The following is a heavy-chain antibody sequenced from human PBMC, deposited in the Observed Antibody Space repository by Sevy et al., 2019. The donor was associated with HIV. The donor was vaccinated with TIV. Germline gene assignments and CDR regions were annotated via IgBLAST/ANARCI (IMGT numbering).Heavy chain of an antibody. D-gene: IGHD6-19*01. V-gene: IGHV3-30*18. J-gene: IGHJ6*02. CDR1: GFTLSDYG. Sequence: GGSLRLSCEVSGFTLSDYGMHWVRQAPGKGLEWVAIISDDGSSYDGINKYYADSVKGRFTISRDCSNKILYLQMNRLRAEATALYYCAKSVAGDGGAFYYNGMDVWGQGTTVTVSS. CDR3: AKSVAGDGGAFYYNGMDV. CDR2: ISDDGSSYDGINK.